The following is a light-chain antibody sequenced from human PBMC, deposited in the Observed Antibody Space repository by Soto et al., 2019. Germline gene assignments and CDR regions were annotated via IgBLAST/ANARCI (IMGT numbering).Light chain of an antibody. J-gene: IGLJ2*01. CDR1: SGHSSFA. CDR2: INSDGSH. CDR3: QTWGTGIV. V-gene: IGLV4-69*01. Sequence: QLVLTQSPSASASLGASVKLTCTLSSGHSSFAIAWHQQQPEKGPRYLMKINSDGSHTKGDGIPDRFSGSGSGAERYLIISSLQSEDEADYYCQTWGTGIVFGGGTKLTVL.